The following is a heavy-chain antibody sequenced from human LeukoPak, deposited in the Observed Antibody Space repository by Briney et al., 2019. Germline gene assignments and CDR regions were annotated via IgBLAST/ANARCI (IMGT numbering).Heavy chain of an antibody. D-gene: IGHD4-17*01. CDR3: ARGDYAADY. CDR2: IYGGGST. Sequence: GGSLILSCAASGFTVSNNFMSWVRQAPGKGLEWVSVIYGGGSTYYADSVKGRFTISRDNAKNSLYLQMNSLRAEDTAVYYCARGDYAADYWGQGTLVTVSS. J-gene: IGHJ4*02. V-gene: IGHV3-53*01. CDR1: GFTVSNNF.